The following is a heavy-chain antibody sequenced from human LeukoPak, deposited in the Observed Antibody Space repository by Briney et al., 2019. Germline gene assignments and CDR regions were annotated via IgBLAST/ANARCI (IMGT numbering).Heavy chain of an antibody. CDR3: ARTVTDAFDI. CDR2: INSDGSST. CDR1: GFTFISNW. D-gene: IGHD3/OR15-3a*01. V-gene: IGHV3-74*01. Sequence: PGGSLRLSCAASGFTFISNWMHWVRQAPGKGLVWASRINSDGSSTSYADSVKGRFTISRDNAKNTLYLQMNSLRAEDTAVYYCARTVTDAFDIWGQGTMVTVSS. J-gene: IGHJ3*02.